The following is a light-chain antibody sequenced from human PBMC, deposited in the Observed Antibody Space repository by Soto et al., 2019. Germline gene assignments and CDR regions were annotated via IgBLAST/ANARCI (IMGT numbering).Light chain of an antibody. Sequence: ILLTQCPATLSVSPGERATLSCRASQNVGSHVAWYQQKPGQTPRRFISGASTRATGIPARFSAGGSGTDFTLTTGSLQSEDFATYYGQQYYNWPTLTCGGGTKVEIQ. CDR1: QNVGSH. CDR3: QQYYNWPTLT. J-gene: IGKJ4*01. V-gene: IGKV3-15*01. CDR2: GAS.